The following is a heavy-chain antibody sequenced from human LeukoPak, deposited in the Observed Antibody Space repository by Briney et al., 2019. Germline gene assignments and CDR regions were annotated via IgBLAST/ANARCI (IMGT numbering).Heavy chain of an antibody. D-gene: IGHD5-12*01. V-gene: IGHV3-23*01. CDR3: AKGVNIDFYGMDV. CDR2: ISGSGGST. J-gene: IGHJ6*02. CDR1: GFTFSSYA. Sequence: GGSLRLSYAASGFTFSSYAMSWVRQAPGKGLEWVSAISGSGGSTYYADSVKGRFTISRDNSKNTLYLQMNSLRAEDTAVYYCAKGVNIDFYGMDVWGQGTTVTVSS.